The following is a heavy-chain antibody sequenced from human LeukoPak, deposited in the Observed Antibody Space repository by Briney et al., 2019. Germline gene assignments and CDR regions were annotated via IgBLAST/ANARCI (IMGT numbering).Heavy chain of an antibody. D-gene: IGHD1-1*01. V-gene: IGHV4-59*01. CDR3: AGTRDGVDY. Sequence: KPSETLSLTCTVSGGSISSYYWSWIRQPPGKGLEWIGYIYYSGSTNYNPSLKSRVTISVDTSKNQFSLKLSSVTAADTAMYYCAGTRDGVDYWGQGTLVTVSS. CDR2: IYYSGST. CDR1: GGSISSYY. J-gene: IGHJ4*02.